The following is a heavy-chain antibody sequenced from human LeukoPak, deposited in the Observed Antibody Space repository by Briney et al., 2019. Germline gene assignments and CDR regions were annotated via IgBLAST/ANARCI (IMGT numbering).Heavy chain of an antibody. J-gene: IGHJ4*02. D-gene: IGHD5-18*01. CDR2: ISAYNGNT. Sequence: GASVKVSCKASGYTFTSYGISWVRQAPGQGLEWMGWISAYNGNTNYAQKLQGRVTMTTDTSTSTAYMELRSLRSDDTAVYYCARDSQEYSYGPELDYWGQGTLVTVSS. CDR3: ARDSQEYSYGPELDY. V-gene: IGHV1-18*01. CDR1: GYTFTSYG.